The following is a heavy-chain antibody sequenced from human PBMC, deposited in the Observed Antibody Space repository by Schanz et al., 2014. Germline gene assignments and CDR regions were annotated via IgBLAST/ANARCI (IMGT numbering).Heavy chain of an antibody. CDR3: AKHVRSLTGNDY. D-gene: IGHD3-9*01. Sequence: EVQLLESGGGLVQPGGSLRLSCEASGFTFSNYGMNWVRQAPEKGLEWVSYISSSSGTIYYADSVKGRFTISRDNAKNLLYLQMNGLRAEDTAVYYCAKHVRSLTGNDYWGQGTLVTVSS. CDR1: GFTFSNYG. J-gene: IGHJ4*02. CDR2: ISSSSGTI. V-gene: IGHV3-48*01.